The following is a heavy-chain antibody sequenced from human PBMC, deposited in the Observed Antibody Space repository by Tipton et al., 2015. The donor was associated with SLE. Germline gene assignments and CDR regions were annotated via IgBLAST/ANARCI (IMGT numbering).Heavy chain of an antibody. Sequence: TLSLTCTVSGGSISSGDYYWSWIRQPPGKGLEWIGYIYYSGTTYYNPSPKSRVTISVDRSKNHFSLKLSSVTAADTAVYYCARVGRSHYYYYYYLDVWGKGTTVTVSS. CDR2: IYYSGTT. J-gene: IGHJ6*03. CDR1: GGSISSGDYY. CDR3: ARVGRSHYYYYYYLDV. V-gene: IGHV4-30-4*01. D-gene: IGHD6-6*01.